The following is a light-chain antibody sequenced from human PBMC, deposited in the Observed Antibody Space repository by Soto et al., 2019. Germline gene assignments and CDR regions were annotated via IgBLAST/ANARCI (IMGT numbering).Light chain of an antibody. CDR2: RAS. V-gene: IGKV1-5*03. J-gene: IGKJ3*01. Sequence: DIQMTQSPSTLSASVGDRVTITCRASQSINSWLAWYQQKPGKAPRHLIYRASSLEGGVPSRFSGSGSGADFPLTISSLQLDDFASYYCQHYDSYSGTVGPGTKVDIK. CDR1: QSINSW. CDR3: QHYDSYSGT.